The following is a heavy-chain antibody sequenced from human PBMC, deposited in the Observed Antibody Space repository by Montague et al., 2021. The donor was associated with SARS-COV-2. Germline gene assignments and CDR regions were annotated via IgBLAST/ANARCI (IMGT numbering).Heavy chain of an antibody. D-gene: IGHD1-26*01. J-gene: IGHJ4*02. Sequence: SETLSLTCAVYGGSFSGYYWSWIRQPPGKGLEWIGEIYHSGSTNYNPSLKSRVTISVDTSKNQFSLRLSSVTAADTAVYYCAREPQVGAMDYWGQGTLVTGPS. CDR1: GGSFSGYY. CDR2: IYHSGST. V-gene: IGHV4-34*01. CDR3: AREPQVGAMDY.